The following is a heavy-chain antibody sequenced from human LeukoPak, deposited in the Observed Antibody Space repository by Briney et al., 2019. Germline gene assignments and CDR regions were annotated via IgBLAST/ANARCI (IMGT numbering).Heavy chain of an antibody. J-gene: IGHJ5*02. D-gene: IGHD2-15*01. CDR3: ARGRAVVAASDSWFDP. CDR2: ISTSSSYI. CDR1: GFTFSSYS. V-gene: IGHV3-21*01. Sequence: GGSLRLSCAASGFTFSSYSMNWVRQAPGKGLEWVSSISTSSSYIYYADSVKGRFTISRDNAKNSLYLQMNSLRAEDTAVYYCARGRAVVAASDSWFDPWGQGTLVTASS.